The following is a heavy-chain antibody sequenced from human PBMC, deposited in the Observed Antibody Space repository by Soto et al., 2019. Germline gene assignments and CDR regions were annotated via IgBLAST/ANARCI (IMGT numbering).Heavy chain of an antibody. CDR2: ISSSSSYI. V-gene: IGHV3-21*01. D-gene: IGHD1-1*01. J-gene: IGHJ6*03. CDR3: ARDDPQLGVNWNLQYYYYYYMDV. CDR1: GFTFSSYS. Sequence: PGGSLRLSCAASGFTFSSYSMNWVRQAPGKGLEWVSSISSSSSYIYYADSVKGRFTISRDNAKNSLYLQMNSLRAEDTAVYYCARDDPQLGVNWNLQYYYYYYMDVWGKGTTVTVSS.